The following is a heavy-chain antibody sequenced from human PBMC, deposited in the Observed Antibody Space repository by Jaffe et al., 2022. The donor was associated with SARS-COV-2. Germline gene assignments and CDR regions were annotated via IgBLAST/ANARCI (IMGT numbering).Heavy chain of an antibody. CDR1: GFTVSSNY. J-gene: IGHJ4*02. V-gene: IGHV3-53*01. CDR3: ASSKTGMATTLDY. Sequence: EVQLVESGGGLIQPGGSLRLSCAASGFTVSSNYMSWVRQAPGKGLEWVSVIYSGGSTYYADSVKGRFTISRDNSKNTLYLQMNSLRAEDTAVYYCASSKTGMATTLDYWGQGTLVTVSS. D-gene: IGHD5-12*01. CDR2: IYSGGST.